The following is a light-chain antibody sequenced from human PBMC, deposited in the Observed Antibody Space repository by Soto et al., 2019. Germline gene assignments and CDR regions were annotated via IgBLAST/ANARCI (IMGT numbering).Light chain of an antibody. Sequence: QSALTQPASVSGSTGQSLTISCTGTSSDVGGYNYVSCYQQHPGTATKLMIYDVSNRPSGVSNRFSGYKSGNTASLTISGLRAEDEANYYCSSYTSSSTLAFGGGTKLTVL. CDR1: SSDVGGYNY. J-gene: IGLJ3*02. CDR2: DVS. V-gene: IGLV2-14*01. CDR3: SSYTSSSTLA.